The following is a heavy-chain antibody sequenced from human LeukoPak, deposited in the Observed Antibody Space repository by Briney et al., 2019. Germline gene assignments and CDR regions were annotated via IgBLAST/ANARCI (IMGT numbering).Heavy chain of an antibody. CDR1: GFTFSRYA. CDR2: VTGGGEST. V-gene: IGHV3-23*01. Sequence: GGSLRLSCAVSGFTFSRYAMRWVRQAPGKGLEWVSAVTGGGESTYYADSVKGRFTISRDNSKNTLYLQMNSLRAEDTVVYYCAKGSGSGSPYYFDYWGQGTLVTVSS. J-gene: IGHJ4*02. D-gene: IGHD3-10*01. CDR3: AKGSGSGSPYYFDY.